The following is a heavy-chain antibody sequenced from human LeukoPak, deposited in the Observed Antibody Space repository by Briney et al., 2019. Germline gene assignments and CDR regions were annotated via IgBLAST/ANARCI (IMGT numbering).Heavy chain of an antibody. J-gene: IGHJ4*02. Sequence: SETLSLTCTVSGGSISSSSYYWGWIRQPPGKGLEWIGSIHDSGSTYYNPSLKSRVTISVDTSKNQFSLKLSSVTAADTAVYYCYICSSTSCYRYWGQGTLVTVSS. CDR2: IHDSGST. V-gene: IGHV4-39*01. CDR3: YICSSTSCYRY. CDR1: GGSISSSSYY. D-gene: IGHD2-2*01.